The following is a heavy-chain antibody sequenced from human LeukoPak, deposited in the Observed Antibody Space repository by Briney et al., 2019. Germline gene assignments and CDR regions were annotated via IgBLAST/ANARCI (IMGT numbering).Heavy chain of an antibody. CDR2: IYTSGST. V-gene: IGHV4-4*09. CDR3: ARQSVLTGTTWFDP. D-gene: IGHD1-7*01. Sequence: SETLSLTCTVSGGSISSYYWSWIRQPPGKGLEWIGYIYTSGSTNYNPSLKSRVTISVDTSKNQFSLKLSSVTAADTAVYYCARQSVLTGTTWFDPWGQGTWSPSPQ. CDR1: GGSISSYY. J-gene: IGHJ5*02.